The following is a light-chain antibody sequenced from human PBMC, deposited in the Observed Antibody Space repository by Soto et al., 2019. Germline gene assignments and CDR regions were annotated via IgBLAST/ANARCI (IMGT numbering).Light chain of an antibody. J-gene: IGKJ1*01. CDR1: QDISSY. CDR3: QQLNRFPRT. V-gene: IGKV1-9*01. CDR2: AAS. Sequence: DIQLTQSPSFLSASVGDRVTITCRASQDISSYLAWYQQRPGKVPRFLTHAASTLQSGVPSRFNATGSGTTFTLTISSLQPEDIATYYCQQLNRFPRTFGQGTRVEV.